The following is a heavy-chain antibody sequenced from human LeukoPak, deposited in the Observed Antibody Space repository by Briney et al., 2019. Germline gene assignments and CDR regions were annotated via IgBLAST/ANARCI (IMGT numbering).Heavy chain of an antibody. J-gene: IGHJ3*02. CDR3: AREIVKVVVAAFYAFDI. V-gene: IGHV4-59*12. CDR1: GGSISSYY. Sequence: SETLSLTCTVSGGSISSYYWSWIRQPPGKGLEWIGYIYYSGSTNYNPSLKSRVTISVDTSKNQFSLKLSSVTAADMAVYYCAREIVKVVVAAFYAFDIWGQGTMVTVSS. CDR2: IYYSGST. D-gene: IGHD2-15*01.